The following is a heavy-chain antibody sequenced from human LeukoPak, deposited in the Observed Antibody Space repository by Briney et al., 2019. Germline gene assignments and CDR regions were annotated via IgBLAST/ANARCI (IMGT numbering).Heavy chain of an antibody. D-gene: IGHD1-26*01. CDR2: ISGGGGNTYYA. J-gene: IGHJ4*02. V-gene: IGHV3-23*01. CDR3: ARGRPWELLQPFDY. Sequence: GGSLRLSCAASGFTFSSYAMSWVRQAPGKGLEWVSGISGGGGNTYYAYYADSVKGRFTISRDNAKNSLYLQMNSLRAEDTAVYYCARGRPWELLQPFDYWGQGTLVTVSS. CDR1: GFTFSSYA.